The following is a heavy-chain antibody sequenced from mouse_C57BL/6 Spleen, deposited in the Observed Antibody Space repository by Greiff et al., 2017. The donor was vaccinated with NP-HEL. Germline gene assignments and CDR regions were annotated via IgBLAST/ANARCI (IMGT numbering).Heavy chain of an antibody. Sequence: VQLQQSGPELVKPGASVKIPCKASGYTFTDYNMDWVKQSHGKSLEWIGDINPNNGGTIYNQKFKGKATLTVDKSSSTAYMELRSLTSEDTAVYYCAINGYYLFAYWGQGTLVTVSA. J-gene: IGHJ3*01. V-gene: IGHV1-18*01. CDR3: AINGYYLFAY. CDR2: INPNNGGT. CDR1: GYTFTDYN. D-gene: IGHD2-3*01.